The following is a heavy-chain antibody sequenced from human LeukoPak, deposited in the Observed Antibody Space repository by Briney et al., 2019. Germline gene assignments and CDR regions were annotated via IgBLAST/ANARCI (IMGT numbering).Heavy chain of an antibody. CDR3: ARGTNYYDSSGYYDAFDI. CDR2: IYYSGST. CDR1: GGSISSYY. J-gene: IGHJ3*02. D-gene: IGHD3-22*01. V-gene: IGHV4-59*01. Sequence: SETLSLTCTVSGGSISSYYWSWIRQPPGKGLEWIGYIYYSGSTNYNPSLKSRVTISVDTSKNQFSLKLSSVTAADTAMYYCARGTNYYDSSGYYDAFDIWGQGTMVTVSS.